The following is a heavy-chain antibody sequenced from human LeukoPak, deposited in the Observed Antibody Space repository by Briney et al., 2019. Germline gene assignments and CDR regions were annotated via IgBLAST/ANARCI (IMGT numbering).Heavy chain of an antibody. J-gene: IGHJ6*04. V-gene: IGHV3-74*01. CDR2: INSDGGTT. CDR3: AELGITMIGGV. D-gene: IGHD3-10*02. Sequence: GGSLRLSCGASGFTFGTYWMHWVRQAPGKGLVWVSGINSDGGTTTYADSVKGRFTISRDNAKNTLYLQMNSLRAEDTAVYYCAELGITMIGGVWGKGTTVTISS. CDR1: GFTFGTYW.